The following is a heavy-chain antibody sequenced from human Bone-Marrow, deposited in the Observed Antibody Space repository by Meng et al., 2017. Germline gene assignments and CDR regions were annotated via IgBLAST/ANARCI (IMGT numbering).Heavy chain of an antibody. Sequence: QVQLQQWGAGLVKPSETLSLTCAVYGGTFSDYSWSWIRQPPGKGLEWIGEINHSGGTKYTPSLESRVTISIDTSKNQFSLKLSSVTAADTAIYYCARQGDTAMATFDYWGQGTLVTVSS. J-gene: IGHJ4*02. CDR3: ARQGDTAMATFDY. CDR1: GGTFSDYS. CDR2: INHSGGT. V-gene: IGHV4-34*01. D-gene: IGHD5-18*01.